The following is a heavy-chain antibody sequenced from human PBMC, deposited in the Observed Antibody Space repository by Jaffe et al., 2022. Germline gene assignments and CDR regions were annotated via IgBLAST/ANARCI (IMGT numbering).Heavy chain of an antibody. CDR2: MNPNSGNT. CDR1: GYTFTSYD. V-gene: IGHV1-8*01. J-gene: IGHJ6*03. D-gene: IGHD3-10*01. CDR3: ARDIPAYYYGSGSYYPQSSNYYYMDV. Sequence: QVQLVQSGAEVKKPGASVKVSCKASGYTFTSYDINWVRQATGQGLEWMGWMNPNSGNTGYAQKFQGRVTMTRNTSISTAYMELSSLRSEDTAVYYCARDIPAYYYGSGSYYPQSSNYYYMDVWGKGTTVTVSS.